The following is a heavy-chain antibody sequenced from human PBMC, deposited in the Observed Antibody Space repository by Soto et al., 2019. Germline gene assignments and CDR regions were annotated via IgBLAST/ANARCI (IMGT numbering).Heavy chain of an antibody. V-gene: IGHV4-31*03. CDR3: ARVRHEYSGYGLVDY. D-gene: IGHD5-12*01. CDR1: NDCICRGGHY. CDR2: IYYSGST. Sequence: SQTRSLTRPAANDCICRGGHYRSWIRQHPGKGLEWIGYIYYSGSTYYNPSLKSRVTISVDTSKNQFSLKLSSVTAADTAVYYCARVRHEYSGYGLVDYWGQGTLVTVSS. J-gene: IGHJ4*02.